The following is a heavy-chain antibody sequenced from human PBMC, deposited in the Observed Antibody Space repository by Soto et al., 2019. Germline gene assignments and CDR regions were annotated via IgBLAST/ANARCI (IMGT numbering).Heavy chain of an antibody. V-gene: IGHV4-59*01. D-gene: IGHD1-7*01. CDR1: GGSISSYY. J-gene: IGHJ5*02. Sequence: SETLSLTCTVSGGSISSYYWSWIREPPVKGLEWIGYIYYSGSTNYNPSLKSRVTISVDTSKSQFSLKLSSVTAADTAVYYCARVYNWNYFYWFDPWGQGTLVTVSS. CDR3: ARVYNWNYFYWFDP. CDR2: IYYSGST.